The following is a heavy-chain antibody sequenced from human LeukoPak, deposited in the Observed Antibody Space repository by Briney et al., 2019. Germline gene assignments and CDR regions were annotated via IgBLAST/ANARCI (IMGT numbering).Heavy chain of an antibody. V-gene: IGHV4-34*01. Sequence: SETLSLTCAVYGGSFSGYYWSWIRQPPGKGLEWIGEINHSGSTNYNPSLKGRVTISVDTPKNQFSLKLSSVTAADTAVYYCARTYYDILTEEDYWGQGTLVTVSS. J-gene: IGHJ4*02. CDR2: INHSGST. CDR3: ARTYYDILTEEDY. CDR1: GGSFSGYY. D-gene: IGHD3-9*01.